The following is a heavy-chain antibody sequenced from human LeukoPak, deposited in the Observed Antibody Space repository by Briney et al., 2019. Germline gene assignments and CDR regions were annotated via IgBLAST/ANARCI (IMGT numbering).Heavy chain of an antibody. CDR3: ARRIYSGTVRHLLYSFMDV. J-gene: IGHJ6*03. V-gene: IGHV4-59*08. Sequence: SETLSLTCTVSGASISSSSWTWIRQSPGKGLESLGFISNNGKTKYKSAFEGRVSLSLDTSKSQFSLTLTSVTAADTAVYFCARRIYSGTVRHLLYSFMDVWGKGTTVIVS. CDR1: GASISSSS. D-gene: IGHD2-21*01. CDR2: ISNNGKT.